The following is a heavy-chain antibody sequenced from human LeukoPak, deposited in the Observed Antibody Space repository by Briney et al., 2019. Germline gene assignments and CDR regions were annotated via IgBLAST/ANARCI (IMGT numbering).Heavy chain of an antibody. V-gene: IGHV3-74*01. D-gene: IGHD4/OR15-4a*01. CDR3: ARDPGAFPYFFDC. J-gene: IGHJ4*02. CDR2: INSDGSST. CDR1: GLTFSSYW. Sequence: GGSLRLSCAASGLTFSSYWMHWVRQAPGKGLVWVSRINSDGSSTSYADSVKGRFTISRDNAKNTLYLQMNSLRVEDTAVYFCARDPGAFPYFFDCWGQGTLVTVSS.